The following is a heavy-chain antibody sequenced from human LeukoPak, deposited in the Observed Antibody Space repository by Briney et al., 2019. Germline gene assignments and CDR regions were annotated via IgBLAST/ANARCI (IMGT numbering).Heavy chain of an antibody. V-gene: IGHV1-69*15. CDR3: GRVTKGDAFAI. CDR1: GGTFSSYA. J-gene: IGHJ3*02. Sequence: GASVKVSCKASGGTFSSYAISRVRQAPGQGPEWMGMIIPNFGTATYAQKFQGRVTTTADESTSTHYMELSSLRSEDAAVYYCGRVTKGDAFAIWGQGTMVAVSS. CDR2: IIPNFGTA. D-gene: IGHD2-8*01.